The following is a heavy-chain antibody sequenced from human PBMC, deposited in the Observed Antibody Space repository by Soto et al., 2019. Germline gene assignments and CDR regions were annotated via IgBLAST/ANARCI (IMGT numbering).Heavy chain of an antibody. CDR1: GFTFSNYD. V-gene: IGHV3-13*01. D-gene: IGHD2-15*01. J-gene: IGHJ4*02. Sequence: EVQLVESGGGLVQPGGSLRLSCAASGFTFSNYDMHWVRQVTGKGLEWVSTIGTAGDTYYPGSVKGRFTISRENAKNSCYLQMNSLRAEDTAVYYCARGRLISLYYFDYWGQGTLVTVSS. CDR3: ARGRLISLYYFDY. CDR2: IGTAGDT.